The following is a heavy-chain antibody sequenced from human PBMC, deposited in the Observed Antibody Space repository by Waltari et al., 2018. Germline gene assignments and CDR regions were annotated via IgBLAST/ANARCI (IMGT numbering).Heavy chain of an antibody. CDR2: IKTDGSTT. J-gene: IGHJ1*01. D-gene: IGHD6-13*01. CDR3: VIGAQHVSNWYASEYFQH. CDR1: GFTFSSYW. Sequence: EVQLVESGGGLVQPGGSLRLSCAASGFTFSSYWMHWVRQAPGKGLVWVSDIKTDGSTTNYADAVKGRFTISRDNAKNTLYLQMDSLRAEETAVYYCVIGAQHVSNWYASEYFQHWGQGTLVTVSS. V-gene: IGHV3-74*01.